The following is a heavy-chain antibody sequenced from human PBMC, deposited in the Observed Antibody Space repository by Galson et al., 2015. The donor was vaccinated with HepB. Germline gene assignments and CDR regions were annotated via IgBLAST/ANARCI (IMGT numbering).Heavy chain of an antibody. D-gene: IGHD5-18*01. CDR3: TTGSDTAMVVDAFDI. V-gene: IGHV3-15*07. Sequence: SLRLSCAASGFTFSNAWMNWVRQAPGKGLEWVGRIKSKTDGGTTDYAAPVKGRFTISRDDSKNTLYLQMNSLKTEDTAVYYCTTGSDTAMVVDAFDIWGQGTMVTVSS. CDR1: GFTFSNAW. J-gene: IGHJ3*02. CDR2: IKSKTDGGTT.